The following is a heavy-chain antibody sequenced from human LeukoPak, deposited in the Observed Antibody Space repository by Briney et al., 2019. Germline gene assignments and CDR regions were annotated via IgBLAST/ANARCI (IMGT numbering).Heavy chain of an antibody. Sequence: GGSLRLSCAASGFTFSSYWMHWVRQAPGKGLVWVSHINSDESSTNYADSVKGRFTISRDNAKNTVYLQMNSLRAEDTAVYYCATSRTFDYWGQGTLVTVSS. D-gene: IGHD2-8*01. J-gene: IGHJ4*02. CDR1: GFTFSSYW. V-gene: IGHV3-74*01. CDR2: INSDESST. CDR3: ATSRTFDY.